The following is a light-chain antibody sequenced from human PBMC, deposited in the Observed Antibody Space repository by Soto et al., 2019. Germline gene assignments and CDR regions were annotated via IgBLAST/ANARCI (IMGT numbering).Light chain of an antibody. J-gene: IGKJ2*01. V-gene: IGKV3-20*01. Sequence: EMVVTQSPGTLSLSPGERATLSCRASQSDTNAYLTWYQQKPGQAPRLLIYGASTRATGIPDRFSGSGSGTDFTLTISRVEPEDFAVYYCQQTFSRPYTFGQGTKLEIE. CDR2: GAS. CDR3: QQTFSRPYT. CDR1: QSDTNAY.